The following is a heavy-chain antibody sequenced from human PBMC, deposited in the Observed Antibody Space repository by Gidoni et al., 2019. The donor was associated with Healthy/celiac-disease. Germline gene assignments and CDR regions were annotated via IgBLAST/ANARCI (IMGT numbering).Heavy chain of an antibody. D-gene: IGHD5-18*01. CDR1: GVPFDDYA. CDR3: ARDNPAIAYAFDY. CDR2: ISRNSGSI. Sequence: EVQLVESGGGLVQHGRSLRLASPASGVPFDDYASTWVRHAPGKGLECISGISRNSGSIGYADSVKGRFTISRDNAKNSLYLQMNSLRAEDTALYYCARDNPAIAYAFDYWGQGTLVTVSS. J-gene: IGHJ4*02. V-gene: IGHV3-9*01.